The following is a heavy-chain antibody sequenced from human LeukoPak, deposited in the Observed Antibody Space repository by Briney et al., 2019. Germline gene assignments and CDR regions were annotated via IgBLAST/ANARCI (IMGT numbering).Heavy chain of an antibody. CDR1: GGSISSYY. J-gene: IGHJ6*03. D-gene: IGHD2-15*01. CDR3: ARGYCSGGSCYGENYYYYMDV. Sequence: SETLSLTCTVSGGSISSYYWSWIRQPAGKGLEWIGRIYTSGSTNYNPSLKSRVTMSVDTSKNQFSLKLSSVTAADTAVYYCARGYCSGGSCYGENYYYYMDVWGKGTTVTISS. CDR2: IYTSGST. V-gene: IGHV4-4*07.